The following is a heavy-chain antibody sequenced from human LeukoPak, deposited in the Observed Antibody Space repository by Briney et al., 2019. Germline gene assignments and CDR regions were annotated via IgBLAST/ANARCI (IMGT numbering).Heavy chain of an antibody. CDR3: ARQNGGIVVVPAAMEFDY. J-gene: IGHJ4*02. Sequence: SETLSLTCSVSGGSLSGNYWSWIRQPPGKGLEWIGYLSYSGSTKYHPSLQSRVTISVDTSKNHFSLRLSSVTAADTAVYYCARQNGGIVVVPAAMEFDYWGQGTLVTVSS. D-gene: IGHD2-2*01. CDR1: GGSLSGNY. CDR2: LSYSGST. V-gene: IGHV4-59*01.